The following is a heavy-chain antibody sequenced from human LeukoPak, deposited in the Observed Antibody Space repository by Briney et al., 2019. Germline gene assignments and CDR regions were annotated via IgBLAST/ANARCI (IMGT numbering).Heavy chain of an antibody. CDR1: GFTVSSSY. D-gene: IGHD4-23*01. Sequence: GGSLRLSCAASGFTVSSSYMSWVRQAPGKGLEWVSVIYSGGSTYYADSVKGRFTISRDNSKNSLYLQMNSLRAEDTAIYYCARGSPDYGGKGFDYWGQGTLVTVSS. CDR3: ARGSPDYGGKGFDY. V-gene: IGHV3-53*01. CDR2: IYSGGST. J-gene: IGHJ4*02.